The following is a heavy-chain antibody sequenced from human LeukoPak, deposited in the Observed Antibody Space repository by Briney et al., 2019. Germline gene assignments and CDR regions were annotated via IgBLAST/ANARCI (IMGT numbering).Heavy chain of an antibody. CDR1: GGSISSYY. CDR2: IYYSGST. Sequence: SETLSLTCSVSGGSISSYYWSWIRQPPGKGLEWIGYIYYSGSTNYNPSLKSRVTISVDTSKNQFSLKLSSVTAADTAVYYCARLIEEQWLVPFDYWGQGTLVTVSS. J-gene: IGHJ4*02. V-gene: IGHV4-59*08. D-gene: IGHD6-19*01. CDR3: ARLIEEQWLVPFDY.